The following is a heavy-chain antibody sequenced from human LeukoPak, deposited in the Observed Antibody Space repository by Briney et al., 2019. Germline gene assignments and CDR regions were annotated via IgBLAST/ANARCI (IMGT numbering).Heavy chain of an antibody. V-gene: IGHV3-9*03. CDR2: ISWNGGSI. CDR3: AKDKLEQYYGSGSSGFDY. D-gene: IGHD3-10*01. CDR1: GFTFDDYA. Sequence: PGRSLRLSCAASGFTFDDYAMHWVRQVPGKGLEWVSGISWNGGSIDYADSVKGRFTISRDNARRSLYLQMNSLRAEDMAFYYCAKDKLEQYYGSGSSGFDYWGQGTLVTVSS. J-gene: IGHJ4*02.